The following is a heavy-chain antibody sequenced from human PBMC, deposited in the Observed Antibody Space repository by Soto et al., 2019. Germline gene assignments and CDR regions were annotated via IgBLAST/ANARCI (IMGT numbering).Heavy chain of an antibody. V-gene: IGHV3-66*01. CDR3: ARDRGKQWLVPYWYFDL. D-gene: IGHD6-19*01. Sequence: EVQLVESGGGLVQPGGSLRLSCAASGFTVSSNYMSWVRQAPGKGLEWVSVIYSGGSTYYADSVKGRFTISRDNSKNTLYLQMNSLRAEDTAVYYCARDRGKQWLVPYWYFDLWGRGTLVTVSS. CDR1: GFTVSSNY. CDR2: IYSGGST. J-gene: IGHJ2*01.